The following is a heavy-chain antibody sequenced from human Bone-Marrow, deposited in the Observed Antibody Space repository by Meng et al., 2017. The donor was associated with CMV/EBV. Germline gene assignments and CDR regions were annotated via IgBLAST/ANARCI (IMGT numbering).Heavy chain of an antibody. J-gene: IGHJ4*02. CDR3: AKSRSPPKKVVAGPLDY. V-gene: IGHV3-53*01. Sequence: GESLKISCAASGFSVSSSYMSWVRQAPGKGLEWVSVIYAAGRTYYADSVKGRFTISRDNAKNSLYLQMNSLRAEDTAVYYCAKSRSPPKKVVAGPLDYWGQGTWVTGSS. CDR2: IYAAGRT. CDR1: GFSVSSSY. D-gene: IGHD6-19*01.